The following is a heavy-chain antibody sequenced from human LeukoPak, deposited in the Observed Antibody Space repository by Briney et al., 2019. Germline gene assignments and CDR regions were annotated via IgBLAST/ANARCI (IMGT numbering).Heavy chain of an antibody. D-gene: IGHD3-10*02. Sequence: PGGSLRLSCAASGFTFDDYAMHWVRQAPGKGLVWVSRINSDGSSANDADSVKGRFTMFRDNAKNTLYLQMNSLRAEDTAVYYCAELGITMIGGVWGKGTTVTISS. CDR3: AELGITMIGGV. J-gene: IGHJ6*04. CDR2: INSDGSSA. V-gene: IGHV3-74*01. CDR1: GFTFDDYA.